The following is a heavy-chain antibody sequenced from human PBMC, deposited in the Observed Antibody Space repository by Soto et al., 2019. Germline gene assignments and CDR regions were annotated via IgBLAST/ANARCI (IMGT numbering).Heavy chain of an antibody. CDR1: GGSINSGGYY. CDR2: IFHSGST. CDR3: ARDRYYGSGTYYNFYSGMDV. V-gene: IGHV4-30-4*01. Sequence: TLSLTGTVSGGSINSGGYYWTWVRQPPGKGLEWIGNIFHSGSTYYTPSLQSRVTISLDTSKNHFSLKLSSVTPADTAVYYCARDRYYGSGTYYNFYSGMDVWGQGTTVTVSS. D-gene: IGHD3-10*01. J-gene: IGHJ6*02.